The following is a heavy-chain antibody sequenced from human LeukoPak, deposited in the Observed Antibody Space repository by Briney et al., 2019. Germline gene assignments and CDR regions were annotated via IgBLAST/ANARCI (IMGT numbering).Heavy chain of an antibody. V-gene: IGHV3-48*04. J-gene: IGHJ4*02. CDR3: ARARKGYYFDY. Sequence: GGSLRLSCAASGFTFSSYAMSWVRQAPGKGLEWVSYISNTGSTTYYADPVKGRFTISRGNAKNSLYLQMNSLRAEDTAVYYCARARKGYYFDYWGQGTLVTVSS. D-gene: IGHD1-14*01. CDR2: ISNTGSTT. CDR1: GFTFSSYA.